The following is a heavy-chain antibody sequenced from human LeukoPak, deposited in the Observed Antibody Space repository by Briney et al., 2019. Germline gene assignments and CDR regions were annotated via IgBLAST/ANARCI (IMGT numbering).Heavy chain of an antibody. D-gene: IGHD3-10*02. CDR2: INSDESST. J-gene: IGHJ6*04. V-gene: IGHV3-74*01. Sequence: GGSLRLSCAASGFTFSSYWMHWVRQAPGKGLVWVSRINSDESSTNYADSVKGRITISRDNAKNSLYQQMNSLRAEDTAVYYCAELGITMIGGVWGKGTTVTISS. CDR1: GFTFSSYW. CDR3: AELGITMIGGV.